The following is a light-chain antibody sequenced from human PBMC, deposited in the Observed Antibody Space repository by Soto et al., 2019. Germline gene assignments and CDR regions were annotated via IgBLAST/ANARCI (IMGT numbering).Light chain of an antibody. CDR3: QQFSSYPLT. V-gene: IGKV3-20*01. CDR1: QSVSNNY. J-gene: IGKJ4*01. CDR2: GAS. Sequence: EIGLTQSPGTLSLSPGERATLSFRASQSVSNNYLAWYQQKPGQAPRLLIYGASSRATGIPDRFSGGGSGTDFTLTISRLEPEDFAVYYCQQFSSYPLTFGGGTKVDIK.